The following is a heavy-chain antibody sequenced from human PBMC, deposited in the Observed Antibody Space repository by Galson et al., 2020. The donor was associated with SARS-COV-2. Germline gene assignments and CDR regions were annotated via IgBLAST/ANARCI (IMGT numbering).Heavy chain of an antibody. D-gene: IGHD2-15*01. Sequence: SKTLSLTCTVSGGPISSYYWSWIRQPPGKGLDWIGYIYYSGRTNYNPSLKSRVTISVDTSKNQFSLKLSSVTAADTAGYYCARDNRGIGGYYYYGMDVWGQGTTVTVPS. CDR3: ARDNRGIGGYYYYGMDV. J-gene: IGHJ6*02. CDR2: IYYSGRT. V-gene: IGHV4-59*01. CDR1: GGPISSYY.